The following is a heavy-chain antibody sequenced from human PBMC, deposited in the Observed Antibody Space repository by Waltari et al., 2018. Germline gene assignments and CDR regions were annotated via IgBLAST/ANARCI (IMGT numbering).Heavy chain of an antibody. J-gene: IGHJ6*03. D-gene: IGHD4-17*01. CDR3: ARGTVTTNYYYMDV. V-gene: IGHV3-21*01. Sequence: EVQLVDSGGGLVKPGGSLRPSCPASAFPSSTYSMNWVRQAPGKGLEWVSSISRSSIYKFYADSVKGRFTISRDNAKNSLYLQMNSLRTEDTAVYYCARGTVTTNYYYMDVWGKGTTVTVSS. CDR1: AFPSSTYS. CDR2: ISRSSIYK.